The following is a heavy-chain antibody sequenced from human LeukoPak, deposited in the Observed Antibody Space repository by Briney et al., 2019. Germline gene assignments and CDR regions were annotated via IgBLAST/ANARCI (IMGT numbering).Heavy chain of an antibody. CDR1: GFTFSTYT. V-gene: IGHV3-21*01. CDR2: ITSDSNNI. D-gene: IGHD2-15*01. J-gene: IGHJ5*02. CDR3: AREAGTVVIGRFDP. Sequence: GGSLRLSCAASGFTFSTYTINWVRQAPGKGLEWVSSITSDSNNIYYADSVKGRFTISRDNAQNSLYLHINSLTGEDTAVYYCAREAGTVVIGRFDPWGQGTLVTVSS.